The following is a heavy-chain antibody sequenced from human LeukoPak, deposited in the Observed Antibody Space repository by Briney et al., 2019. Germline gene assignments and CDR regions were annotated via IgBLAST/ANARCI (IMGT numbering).Heavy chain of an antibody. CDR3: AGRRIAAAGAGVDY. D-gene: IGHD6-13*01. CDR1: GYTFTGYY. V-gene: IGHV1-2*02. J-gene: IGHJ4*02. Sequence: ASVKVSCKASGYTFTGYYMHWVRQAPGQGLEWMGWINPNSGGTNYAQKFQGRVTMTRDTSISTAYMELSRLRSDDTAVCYCAGRRIAAAGAGVDYWGQGTLVTVSS. CDR2: INPNSGGT.